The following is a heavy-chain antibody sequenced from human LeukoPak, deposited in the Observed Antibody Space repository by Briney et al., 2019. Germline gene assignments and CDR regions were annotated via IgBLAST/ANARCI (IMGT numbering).Heavy chain of an antibody. CDR1: GFTFSSYS. CDR3: ARDFRRIAAAGKVGY. CDR2: ISSSSSYI. J-gene: IGHJ4*02. D-gene: IGHD6-13*01. V-gene: IGHV3-21*01. Sequence: PGGSLRLSCAASGFTFSSYSMNWVRQAPGKGLEWVSSISSSSSYIYYADSVKGRFTISRDNAKNSLYLQMNSLRAEDTAVYYCARDFRRIAAAGKVGYWGQGTLVTVSS.